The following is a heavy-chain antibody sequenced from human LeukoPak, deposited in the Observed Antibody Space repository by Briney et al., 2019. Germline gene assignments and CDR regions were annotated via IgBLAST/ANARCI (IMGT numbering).Heavy chain of an antibody. CDR2: ISDSSSRI. CDR3: AKGESGSEDI. J-gene: IGHJ3*02. D-gene: IGHD1-26*01. Sequence: GGSLRLSCAASGFTFSKHGMNWVRQAPGKGLEWVSYISDSSSRILYADSVKGRFTISRDNSKNTLYLQMNSLRAEDTAVYYCAKGESGSEDIWGQGTMVTVSS. V-gene: IGHV3-23*01. CDR1: GFTFSKHG.